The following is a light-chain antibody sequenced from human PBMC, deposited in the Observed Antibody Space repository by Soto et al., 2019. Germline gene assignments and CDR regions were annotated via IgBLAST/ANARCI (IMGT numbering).Light chain of an antibody. V-gene: IGLV1-40*01. J-gene: IGLJ2*01. Sequence: QSVLTQPPSVSGAPGQRVTISCTGSNSNIGAGFDVHWYQQLPGTAPKLLIHSNSNRPSGVPDRFSGAKSGTSASLAIAGLQAEDEADYYGQSHDSSLSAVVFGGGTQLTVL. CDR1: NSNIGAGFD. CDR3: QSHDSSLSAVV. CDR2: SNS.